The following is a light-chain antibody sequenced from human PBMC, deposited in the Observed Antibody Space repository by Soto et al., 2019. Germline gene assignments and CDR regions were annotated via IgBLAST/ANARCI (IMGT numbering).Light chain of an antibody. V-gene: IGLV2-18*02. CDR2: EVS. CDR1: SSDVGSYNR. Sequence: QSALTHPPSVSGSPGQSVTISCTETSSDVGSYNRVSWYQQPPCTDPKLMIYEVSNRPSGVPDRFSGSKSGNTTSLSISGLQAEDVAEYYCISYTSSSAWVFGAGNKLTVL. CDR3: ISYTSSSAWV. J-gene: IGLJ2*01.